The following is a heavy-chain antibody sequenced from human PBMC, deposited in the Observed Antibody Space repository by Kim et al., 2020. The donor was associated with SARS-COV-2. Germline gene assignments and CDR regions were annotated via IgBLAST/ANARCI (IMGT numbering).Heavy chain of an antibody. D-gene: IGHD3-22*01. Sequence: GGSLRLSCETSGFSFNYYEMIWVRQAPGKGLEWVSYISSSGNSIYYVDSVKGRFTISRDNARDSLYLQMNSLRVEDTAVYYCARTTHYFDSSIYPAESDFWGQGTLVTVSS. CDR2: ISSSGNSI. J-gene: IGHJ4*02. CDR1: GFSFNYYE. CDR3: ARTTHYFDSSIYPAESDF. V-gene: IGHV3-48*03.